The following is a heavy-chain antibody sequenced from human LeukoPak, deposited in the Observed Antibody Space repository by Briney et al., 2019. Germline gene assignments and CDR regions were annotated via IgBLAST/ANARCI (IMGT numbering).Heavy chain of an antibody. J-gene: IGHJ4*02. Sequence: GASVKVSCKASGYTFTCYGISWVRQAPGQGLEWMGWISAYNGNTNYAQKLQGRVTMTTDTSTSTAYMELRSLRSDDTAVYYCARDRYGDMFAYYYGSGSYYSPFDYWGQGTLVTVSS. D-gene: IGHD3-10*01. CDR1: GYTFTCYG. CDR3: ARDRYGDMFAYYYGSGSYYSPFDY. CDR2: ISAYNGNT. V-gene: IGHV1-18*01.